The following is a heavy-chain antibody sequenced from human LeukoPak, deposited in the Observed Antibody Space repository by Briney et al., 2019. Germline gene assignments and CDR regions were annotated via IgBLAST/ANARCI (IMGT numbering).Heavy chain of an antibody. CDR2: ISGSGGST. CDR3: AKDPRYSGSSRYYFDY. Sequence: PGGSLRLSCAASGFTFSSYAMSWVRQAPGKGLEWVSAISGSGGSTYYADSVKGRFTISRDNSRNTLYLQMNSLRAEDTAVYYCAKDPRYSGSSRYYFDYWGQGTLVTVSS. J-gene: IGHJ4*02. CDR1: GFTFSSYA. D-gene: IGHD1-26*01. V-gene: IGHV3-23*01.